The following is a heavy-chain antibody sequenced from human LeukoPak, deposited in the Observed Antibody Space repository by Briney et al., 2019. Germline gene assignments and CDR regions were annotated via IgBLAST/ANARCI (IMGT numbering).Heavy chain of an antibody. Sequence: GGSLRLSCAASGFTFSDYYMSWIRQAPGKGLEWVSYISSSSSYTNYADSVKGRFTISRDNAKNSLYLQMNSLRAEDTAVYYCAKEYSRSGVELDYWGQGTLVTVSS. J-gene: IGHJ4*02. D-gene: IGHD6-6*01. CDR1: GFTFSDYY. V-gene: IGHV3-11*05. CDR3: AKEYSRSGVELDY. CDR2: ISSSSSYT.